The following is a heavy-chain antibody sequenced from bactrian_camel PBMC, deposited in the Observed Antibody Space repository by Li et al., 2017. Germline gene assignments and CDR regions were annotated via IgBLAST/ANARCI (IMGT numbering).Heavy chain of an antibody. CDR3: AADPDGDGYCYPPDDHY. CDR1: GNIDDSIV. V-gene: IGHV3S54*01. J-gene: IGHJ4*01. Sequence: VQLVESGGGSVQAGGSLTLSCAASGNIDDSIVMAWFRQSPGKKREGVASIYSGGGSQYYADSVKGRFTISVDNAKNPVMVYLKMPTLKPDDTAMYYCAADPDGDGYCYPPDDHYWGRGTQVTVS. CDR2: IYSGGGSQ. D-gene: IGHD2*01.